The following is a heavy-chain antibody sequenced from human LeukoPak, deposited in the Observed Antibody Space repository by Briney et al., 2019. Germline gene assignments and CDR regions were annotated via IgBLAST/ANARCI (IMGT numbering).Heavy chain of an antibody. CDR3: ASSSWYRDYYYYGMDV. CDR1: GFTVRSIY. CDR2: ISYDGSNK. J-gene: IGHJ6*02. D-gene: IGHD6-13*01. Sequence: PGGSLRLSCAASGFTVRSIYMTWVRQAPGKGLEWVAVISYDGSNKYYADSVKGRFTISRDNSKNTLYLQMNSLRAEDTAVYYCASSSWYRDYYYYGMDVWGQGTTVTVSS. V-gene: IGHV3-30-3*01.